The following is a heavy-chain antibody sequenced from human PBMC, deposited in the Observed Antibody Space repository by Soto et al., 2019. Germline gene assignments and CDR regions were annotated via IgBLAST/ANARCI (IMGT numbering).Heavy chain of an antibody. Sequence: EVQLVESGGGLAQPGRSLRLSCVASGFIFEDYEMHWVRQVPGKGLEWVSSISSNSGAIKYADSVKGRFTLSRDNAKNSMYLEMNSLRVEDTAFYFCVKGTFSSSKVIFDYWGQGTLVTVSS. D-gene: IGHD6-6*01. J-gene: IGHJ4*02. CDR3: VKGTFSSSKVIFDY. CDR1: GFIFEDYE. CDR2: ISSNSGAI. V-gene: IGHV3-9*01.